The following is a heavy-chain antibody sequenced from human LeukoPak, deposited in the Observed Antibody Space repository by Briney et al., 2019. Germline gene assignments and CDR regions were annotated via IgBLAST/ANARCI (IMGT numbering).Heavy chain of an antibody. CDR1: GFTFSDYS. Sequence: GGSLRLSCAASGFTFSDYSMNWVRQAPGRGLEWVSNIRSDSSDKCYADSVKGRFTISRDNAKNSLFLHTDSLRVEDTAFYYCARDLNWGFDYWGQGAQVTVSS. V-gene: IGHV3-21*01. CDR2: IRSDSSDK. J-gene: IGHJ4*02. D-gene: IGHD7-27*01. CDR3: ARDLNWGFDY.